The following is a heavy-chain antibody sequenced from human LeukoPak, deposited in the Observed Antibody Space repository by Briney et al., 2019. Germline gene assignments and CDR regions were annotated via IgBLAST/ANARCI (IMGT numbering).Heavy chain of an antibody. CDR3: AKDLWLEDYYYYGMDV. D-gene: IGHD5-18*01. Sequence: GASVKVSCKASGYTFTSYGISWVRQAPGQGLEWMGWISAYNGNTNYAQKFQGRVTITADKSTSTAYMELSSLRSEDTAVYYCAKDLWLEDYYYYGMDVWGQGTTVTVSS. CDR1: GYTFTSYG. J-gene: IGHJ6*02. CDR2: ISAYNGNT. V-gene: IGHV1-18*01.